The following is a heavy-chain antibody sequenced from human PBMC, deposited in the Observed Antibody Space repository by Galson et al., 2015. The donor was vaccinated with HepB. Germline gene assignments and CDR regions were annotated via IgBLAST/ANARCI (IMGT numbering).Heavy chain of an antibody. D-gene: IGHD1-1*01. CDR3: TRCDLEWGAFDI. CDR1: GFTFSGSA. CDR2: IRSKANSYAT. Sequence: SLRLSCAASGFTFSGSALHWVRQASGKGLEWVGSIRSKANSYATAYAESVKGRFNIYRDDSKNTAYLQMNSLKTEDTAVYYCTRCDLEWGAFDIWGQGTMVTVSS. V-gene: IGHV3-73*01. J-gene: IGHJ3*02.